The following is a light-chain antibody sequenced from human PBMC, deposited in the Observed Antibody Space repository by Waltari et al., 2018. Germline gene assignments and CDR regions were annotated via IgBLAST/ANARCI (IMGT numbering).Light chain of an antibody. CDR2: AAS. Sequence: DIQMTQSPSSLSASVGDRVTITCRASQNIDSDLNWYQQKPGKAPRLLIYAASSLQRGGPSRFSGSGSGTDFTLTVSSLQPEDFAIYYCQQSYTTPPMYTFGQGTKLEIK. CDR3: QQSYTTPPMYT. CDR1: QNIDSD. J-gene: IGKJ2*01. V-gene: IGKV1-39*01.